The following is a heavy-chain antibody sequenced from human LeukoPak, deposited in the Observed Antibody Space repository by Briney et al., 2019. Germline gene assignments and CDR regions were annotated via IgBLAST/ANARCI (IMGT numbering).Heavy chain of an antibody. D-gene: IGHD3-22*01. V-gene: IGHV4-34*01. Sequence: SETLSLTCAVYGGSFSGYYWSWIRQPPGKGLEWVGEINHRGSTNYDPSLKSVVTISVDTSKDQFSLKLSSVTAADTAVYYCARRLYYYDSSGYYGFVGYYYYYMDVWGKGTTVTVSS. J-gene: IGHJ6*03. CDR1: GGSFSGYY. CDR2: INHRGST. CDR3: ARRLYYYDSSGYYGFVGYYYYYMDV.